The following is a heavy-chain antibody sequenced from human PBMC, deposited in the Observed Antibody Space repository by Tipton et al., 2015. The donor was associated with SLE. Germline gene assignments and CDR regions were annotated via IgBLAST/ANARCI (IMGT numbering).Heavy chain of an antibody. Sequence: SLRLSCAASGFTFTTYGMHWVRQAPGKGLAWVAFIRYDGTNKYYADSVKGRFTISRDNSKNTVFLQMNSLRAEDTAVYYCARHVNAVGNGRRAFDVWGQGTLVSVSA. V-gene: IGHV3-30*02. CDR1: GFTFTTYG. J-gene: IGHJ3*01. CDR3: ARHVNAVGNGRRAFDV. CDR2: IRYDGTNK.